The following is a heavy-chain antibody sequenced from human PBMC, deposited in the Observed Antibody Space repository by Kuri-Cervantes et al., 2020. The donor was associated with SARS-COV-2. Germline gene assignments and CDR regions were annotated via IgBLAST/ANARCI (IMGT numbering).Heavy chain of an antibody. V-gene: IGHV4-34*01. Sequence: YWIGWVRQPPGKGLEWIGDINHSGSTNYNPSLKSRVTISLDTSTNQFSLKRSSVTAADTAVYYCARVFTASFDFWGQGTLVTVSS. CDR3: ARVFTASFDF. CDR1: Y. J-gene: IGHJ4*02. CDR2: INHSGST.